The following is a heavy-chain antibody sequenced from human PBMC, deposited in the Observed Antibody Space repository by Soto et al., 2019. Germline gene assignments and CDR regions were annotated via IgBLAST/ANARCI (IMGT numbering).Heavy chain of an antibody. J-gene: IGHJ4*02. CDR1: GYSFTSYD. D-gene: IGHD2-15*01. CDR3: AMSPINMVGPDF. V-gene: IGHV1-8*01. CDR2: MKPYSGNT. Sequence: QVQLVQSGAEVKKPGASVKVSCKASGYSFTSYDFSWVRQATGQGLEWMGWMKPYSGNTATAQKFQGRVTMTLNTATSTDYMVLGGLISEDTAIYYSAMSPINMVGPDFWGQGTLVTVSS.